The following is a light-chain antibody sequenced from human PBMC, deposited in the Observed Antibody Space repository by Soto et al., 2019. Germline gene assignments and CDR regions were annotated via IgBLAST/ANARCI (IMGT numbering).Light chain of an antibody. CDR1: SSDVGGYHY. J-gene: IGLJ1*01. Sequence: QSALTQPASVSGSPGQSITISCTGTSSDVGGYHYVSWYQQHPGRAPKLMIYDVSYRPSGVSNRFSGSKSGNTASLTISGLQAEDEANYSCSSYTSNNTLFYVFGTGTKDTDL. CDR3: SSYTSNNTLFYV. CDR2: DVS. V-gene: IGLV2-14*03.